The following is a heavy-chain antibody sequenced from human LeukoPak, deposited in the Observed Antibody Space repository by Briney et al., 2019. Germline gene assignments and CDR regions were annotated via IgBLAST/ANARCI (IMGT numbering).Heavy chain of an antibody. V-gene: IGHV3-30-3*01. CDR3: ARVDGRWCYYDSSGYCPVDY. D-gene: IGHD3-22*01. J-gene: IGHJ4*02. CDR1: GFTFSSYA. CDR2: ISYDGSNK. Sequence: GGSVRLSCAASGFTFSSYAMHWVRQAPATGLEGVGVISYDGSNKYYADSVKGRFTISRDNSKNTLYLQMNSLRAEDTAVYYCARVDGRWCYYDSSGYCPVDYWGQGTLVTVSS.